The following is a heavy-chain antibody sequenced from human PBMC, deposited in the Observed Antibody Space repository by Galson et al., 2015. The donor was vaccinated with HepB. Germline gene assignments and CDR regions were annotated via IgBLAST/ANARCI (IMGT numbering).Heavy chain of an antibody. Sequence: LRLSCAASGFTFSSYSMNWVRQAPGKGLEWVSYISSSSSTIYYADSVKGRFTISRDNAKNSLYLQMNSLRAEDTAVYYCARDRESDGSSWYNWFDPWGQGTLVTVSS. CDR2: ISSSSSTI. D-gene: IGHD6-13*01. CDR3: ARDRESDGSSWYNWFDP. V-gene: IGHV3-48*01. CDR1: GFTFSSYS. J-gene: IGHJ5*02.